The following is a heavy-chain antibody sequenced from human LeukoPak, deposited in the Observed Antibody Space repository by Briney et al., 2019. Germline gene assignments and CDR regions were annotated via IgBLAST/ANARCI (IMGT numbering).Heavy chain of an antibody. CDR3: ARDLRVRATDAFDI. CDR2: INPNSGGT. J-gene: IGHJ3*02. Sequence: ASVKVSCKASGYTFTGYYMHWVRQAPGQGLEWMGWINPNSGGTNYAQKFQGRVTMTRDTSISTAYMELSRLRSDDTAVYYCARDLRVRATDAFDIRGQGTMVTVSS. V-gene: IGHV1-2*02. D-gene: IGHD3-10*01. CDR1: GYTFTGYY.